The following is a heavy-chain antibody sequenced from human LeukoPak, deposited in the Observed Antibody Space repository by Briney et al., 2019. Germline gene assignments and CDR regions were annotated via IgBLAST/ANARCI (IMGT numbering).Heavy chain of an antibody. CDR3: ARDFCGGDCWLYYFDY. J-gene: IGHJ4*02. CDR2: ISYDGSNK. D-gene: IGHD2-21*02. Sequence: PGGSLRLSCAASGFTFSSYWMSWVRQAPGKGLEWVAVISYDGSNKYYADSVKGRFTISRDNSKNTLYLQMNSLRAEDSAVYYCARDFCGGDCWLYYFDYWGQGTLVTVSS. CDR1: GFTFSSYW. V-gene: IGHV3-30-3*01.